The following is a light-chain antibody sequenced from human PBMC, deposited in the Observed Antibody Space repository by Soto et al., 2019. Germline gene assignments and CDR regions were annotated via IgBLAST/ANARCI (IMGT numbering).Light chain of an antibody. V-gene: IGKV1-17*01. CDR3: LQHNSNPFT. J-gene: IGKJ2*01. CDR1: QGIRNG. CDR2: AAS. Sequence: DLPMTQSPSSLSASVGDRVTITCRASQGIRNGLGWFQQKPGKAPKRLIYAASSLQSGVPSRFSGSGSGTEFTLTISSLQPEDFATYYCLQHNSNPFTFGQGTKLEIK.